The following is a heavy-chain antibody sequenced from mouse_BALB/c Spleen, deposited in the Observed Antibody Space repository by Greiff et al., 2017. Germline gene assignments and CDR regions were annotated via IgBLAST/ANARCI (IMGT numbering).Heavy chain of an antibody. CDR1: GFTFSSYA. Sequence: EVQVVESGGGLVKPGGSLKLSCAASGFTFSSYAMSWVRQSPEKRLEWVAEISSGGSYTYYPDTVTGRFTISRDNAKNTLYLEMSSLRSEDTAMYYCARGGYRYDGGHYFDYWGQGTTLTVSS. CDR3: ARGGYRYDGGHYFDY. D-gene: IGHD2-14*01. J-gene: IGHJ2*01. CDR2: ISSGGSYT. V-gene: IGHV5-9-4*01.